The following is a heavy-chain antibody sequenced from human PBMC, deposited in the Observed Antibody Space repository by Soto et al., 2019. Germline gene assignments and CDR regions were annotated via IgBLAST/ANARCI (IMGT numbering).Heavy chain of an antibody. J-gene: IGHJ4*02. CDR3: AKAGRGFSSSSFLDY. CDR1: GFTFSSYG. CDR2: ISYDGSNK. Sequence: LRLSCAASGFTFSSYGMHWVRQAPGKGLEWVAVISYDGSNKYYADSVKGRFTISRDNSKNTLYLQMNSLRAEDTAVYYCAKAGRGFSSSSFLDYWGQGTPVTVYS. V-gene: IGHV3-30*18. D-gene: IGHD6-6*01.